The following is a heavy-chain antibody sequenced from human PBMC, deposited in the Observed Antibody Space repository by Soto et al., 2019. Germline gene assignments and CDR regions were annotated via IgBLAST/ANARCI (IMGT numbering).Heavy chain of an antibody. J-gene: IGHJ4*02. CDR1: GGSVNSDTFY. CDR2: IYYTGST. V-gene: IGHV4-61*03. D-gene: IGHD3-3*02. Sequence: PSETLSLTCSVSGGSVNSDTFYWSWIRQPPERGLEWIGYIYYTGSTNYNPSLKSRITISIDISKNHFALTLTSMTTAGTAVYYCAREFSHSPKAFDSWGQGSLVTVSS. CDR3: AREFSHSPKAFDS.